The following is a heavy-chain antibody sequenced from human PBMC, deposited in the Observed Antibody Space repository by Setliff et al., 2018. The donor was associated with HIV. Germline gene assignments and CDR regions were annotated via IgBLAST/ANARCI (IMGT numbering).Heavy chain of an antibody. Sequence: PSETLSLTCTVSGGSIRSSSYYWGWIRQPPGKGLEWIGSVYNSGITFKNPSLKSRVTISVDRSGNQFSLRLTSVTAADTAVYYCATCRHRPSNWFDPWGQGTVVTVSS. J-gene: IGHJ5*02. CDR2: VYNSGIT. V-gene: IGHV4-39*07. CDR3: ATCRHRPSNWFDP. CDR1: GGSIRSSSYY.